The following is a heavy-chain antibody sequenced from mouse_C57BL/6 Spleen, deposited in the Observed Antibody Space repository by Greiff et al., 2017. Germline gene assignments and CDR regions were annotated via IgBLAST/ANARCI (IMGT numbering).Heavy chain of an antibody. CDR3: ARHGDGGYFDV. V-gene: IGHV5-12*01. CDR1: GFTFSDYY. J-gene: IGHJ1*03. Sequence: DVKLVESGGGLVQPGGSLKLSCAASGFTFSDYYMYWVRQTPEKRLEWVAYISNGGGSTYYPDTVKGRFTISRDNAKNTLYLQMSRLKSEDTAMYYCARHGDGGYFDVWGTGTTVTVSS. D-gene: IGHD3-3*01. CDR2: ISNGGGST.